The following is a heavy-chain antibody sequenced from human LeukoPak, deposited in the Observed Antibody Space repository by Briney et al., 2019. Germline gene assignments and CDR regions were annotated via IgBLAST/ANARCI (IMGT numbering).Heavy chain of an antibody. D-gene: IGHD3-16*02. Sequence: SETLSLTCTVAGGSISSYYWSWIRQPPGKGLEWIGYIYYSGSTNYKPSLKSRVTISVDTSKNQFSLKLSSVTAADTAVYYCARHVEGDYIWGSYRYFDYWGQGTLVTVSS. J-gene: IGHJ4*02. CDR1: GGSISSYY. CDR3: ARHVEGDYIWGSYRYFDY. CDR2: IYYSGST. V-gene: IGHV4-59*08.